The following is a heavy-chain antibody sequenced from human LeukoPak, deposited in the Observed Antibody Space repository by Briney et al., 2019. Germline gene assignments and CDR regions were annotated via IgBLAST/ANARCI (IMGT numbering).Heavy chain of an antibody. V-gene: IGHV3-7*01. D-gene: IGHD6-13*01. CDR1: GFTLSSYW. CDR3: ARDIAPAGLFFDY. Sequence: GGSLRLSCAASGFTLSSYWMSWVRPAPGKGLEWVANIKYIGSDKDYVDSVKGRFTISRDNAKNSLYLQMNSLRAEDTAVYYCARDIAPAGLFFDYWGQGTLVTVSS. J-gene: IGHJ4*02. CDR2: IKYIGSDK.